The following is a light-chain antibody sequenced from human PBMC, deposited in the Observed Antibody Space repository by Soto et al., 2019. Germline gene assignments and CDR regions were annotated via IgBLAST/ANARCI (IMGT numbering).Light chain of an antibody. J-gene: IGKJ4*01. CDR1: QSISSW. CDR3: QKYNSAPLT. V-gene: IGKV1-5*01. CDR2: DAS. Sequence: DIQMTQSPSTLSASVGDRVTVACRSSQSISSWLAWYQQKPGKAPKLLIYDASTLQSGVPSRYSGSGSGTEFTLTISNLQPDDFATYYCQKYNSAPLTFGGGTKVDI.